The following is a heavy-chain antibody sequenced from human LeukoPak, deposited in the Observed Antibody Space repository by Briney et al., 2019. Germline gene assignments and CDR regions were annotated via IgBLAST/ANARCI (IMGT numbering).Heavy chain of an antibody. Sequence: SETLSLTCAVYGGSFSGYYWSWIRQPPGKGLEWIGEINHSGSTNYNPSLKSRVAISVDTSKNQFSLKLSSVTAADTAVYYCARGEWEIGLFFDYWGQGTLVTVSS. V-gene: IGHV4-34*01. CDR2: INHSGST. CDR1: GGSFSGYY. CDR3: ARGEWEIGLFFDY. D-gene: IGHD1-26*01. J-gene: IGHJ4*02.